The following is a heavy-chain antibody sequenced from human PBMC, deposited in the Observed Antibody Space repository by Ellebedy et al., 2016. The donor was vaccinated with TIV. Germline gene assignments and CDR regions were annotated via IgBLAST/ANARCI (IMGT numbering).Heavy chain of an antibody. V-gene: IGHV3-13*01. CDR3: TRFEIISGGGYGMDV. J-gene: IGHJ6*02. CDR2: IDNAGDT. CDR1: GFTFSRYD. Sequence: GGSLTLSXAASGFTFSRYDMHWVRQSTRKGLEWVASIDNAGDTYYPGSVKGRFTISRENAKNSLYLQMNSLRVEGTAVYYCTRFEIISGGGYGMDVWGQGTTVTVSS. D-gene: IGHD3-16*01.